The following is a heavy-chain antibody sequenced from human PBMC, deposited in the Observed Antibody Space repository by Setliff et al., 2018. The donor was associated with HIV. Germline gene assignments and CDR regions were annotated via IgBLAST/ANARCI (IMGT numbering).Heavy chain of an antibody. Sequence: ASVKVSCKASGYTFTDYYMHWVRQAPGQGLEWMGWINPKSGGTNSALKFQGRVTMTRDTSISTAYMELSRLRSDDTAVYYCARDGGGPGDYYYYYMDVCPKGTTVTVCS. J-gene: IGHJ6*03. D-gene: IGHD3-16*01. CDR3: ARDGGGPGDYYYYYMDV. V-gene: IGHV1-2*02. CDR1: GYTFTDYY. CDR2: INPKSGGT.